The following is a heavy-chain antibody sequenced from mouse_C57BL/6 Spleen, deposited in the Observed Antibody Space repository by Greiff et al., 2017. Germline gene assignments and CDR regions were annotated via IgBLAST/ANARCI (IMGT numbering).Heavy chain of an antibody. CDR2: ISSGSSTI. J-gene: IGHJ3*01. V-gene: IGHV5-17*01. D-gene: IGHD2-3*01. CDR3: ARPGDGYYWFAY. Sequence: EVKLVESGGGLVKPGVSLKLSCAASGFTFSDYGMHWVRQAPEKGLEWVAYISSGSSTIYYADTVKGRFTISRDNAKNTLFLQMTSLRSEDTAMYYCARPGDGYYWFAYGGQGTLVTVSA. CDR1: GFTFSDYG.